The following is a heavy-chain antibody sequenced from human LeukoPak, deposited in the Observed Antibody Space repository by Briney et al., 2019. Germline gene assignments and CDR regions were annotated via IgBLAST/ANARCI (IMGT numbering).Heavy chain of an antibody. V-gene: IGHV3-23*01. J-gene: IGHJ4*02. CDR2: ISVWGGST. D-gene: IGHD5-24*01. CDR3: AKDRRGWLQSPFDY. Sequence: GGPVRLSCAASGFTFNRYAMLCLRGARGRGLEGVSAISVWGGSTYYADSVKGRFTNSRDNSKNPLYLQMNSLRAEDTAVYYCAKDRRGWLQSPFDYWGQGTLVTVSS. CDR1: GFTFNRYA.